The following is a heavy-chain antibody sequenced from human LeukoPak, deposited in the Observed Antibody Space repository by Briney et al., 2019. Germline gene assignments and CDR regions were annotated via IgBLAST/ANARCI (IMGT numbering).Heavy chain of an antibody. CDR2: ISGSGAGT. CDR1: GFPFHRYW. D-gene: IGHD2-8*01. V-gene: IGHV3-23*01. J-gene: IGHJ4*02. Sequence: TGGSLRLSCAASGFPFHRYWMNWVRQAPGKGLEWVSGISGSGAGTYYADSVKGRFTISRDNSKNTLYLQMNSLRAEDTAVYYCAKMVREFYTISYYFDYWGQGTLVTVSS. CDR3: AKMVREFYTISYYFDY.